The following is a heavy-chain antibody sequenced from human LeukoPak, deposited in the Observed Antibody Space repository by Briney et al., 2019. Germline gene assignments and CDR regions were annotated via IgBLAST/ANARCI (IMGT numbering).Heavy chain of an antibody. V-gene: IGHV1-58*01. J-gene: IGHJ3*02. CDR2: ILVGSGDT. D-gene: IGHD3-10*01. CDR3: GADSMPRGVFSYAFDI. CDR1: GFTFTSSA. Sequence: SVKVSCKASGFTFTSSAVQWVRQARGQRLEWIGWILVGSGDTNSAQKFQERVTITRDMSTRTAYMELSSLRSEDTAVYYCGADSMPRGVFSYAFDIWGQGTMVTVSS.